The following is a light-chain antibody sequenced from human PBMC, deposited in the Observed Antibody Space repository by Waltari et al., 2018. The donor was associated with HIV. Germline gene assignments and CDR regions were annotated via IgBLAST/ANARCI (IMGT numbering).Light chain of an antibody. CDR2: TNG. CDR1: RSNIGAGHD. Sequence: QSVLTQPPSVSGAPGQRVTISCNGTRSNIGAGHDLHWYPHFPGAAPQVRIYTNGHRPPWVPDRFSGSKSGSSASLAISGLQAEDEADYYCQSYDSSLSGSVFGGGTKLTVL. CDR3: QSYDSSLSGSV. J-gene: IGLJ2*01. V-gene: IGLV1-40*01.